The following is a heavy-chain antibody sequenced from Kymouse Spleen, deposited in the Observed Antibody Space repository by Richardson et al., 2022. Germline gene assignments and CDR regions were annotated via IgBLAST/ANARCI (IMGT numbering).Heavy chain of an antibody. D-gene: IGHD3-10*01. V-gene: IGHV3-23*04. Sequence: EVQLVESGGGLVQPGGSLRLSCAASGFTFSSYAMSWVRQAPGKGLEWVSAISGSGGSTYYADSVKGRFTISRDNSKNTLYLQMNSLRAEDTAVYYCAKDRFTMVRGAPNWFDPWGQGTLVTVSS. CDR1: GFTFSSYA. CDR2: ISGSGGST. J-gene: IGHJ5*02. CDR3: AKDRFTMVRGAPNWFDP.